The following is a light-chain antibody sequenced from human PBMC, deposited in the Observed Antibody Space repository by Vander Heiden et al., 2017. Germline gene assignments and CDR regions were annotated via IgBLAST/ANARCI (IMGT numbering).Light chain of an antibody. Sequence: QSVLTQPPSVSGAPGQRVTISCTGSSPNIGAGYDVHWYPPLPGTAPKPHVDGSSNRPSGVPDRSSGSKSGTSASLAITGRQAEDEADYDCQSYDSSLRGVFGGGTKLTGL. CDR1: SPNIGAGYD. CDR2: GSS. J-gene: IGLJ3*02. CDR3: QSYDSSLRGV. V-gene: IGLV1-40*01.